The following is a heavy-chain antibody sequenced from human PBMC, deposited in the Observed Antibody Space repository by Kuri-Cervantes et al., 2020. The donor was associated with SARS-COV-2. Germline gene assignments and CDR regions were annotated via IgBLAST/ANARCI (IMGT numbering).Heavy chain of an antibody. CDR2: ISGSGGST. CDR1: GFNFDDHG. Sequence: GESLKISCAASGFNFDDHGMSWVRQAPGKGLEWVSAISGSGGSTYYADSVKGRFTIARDNAKNSLYLQMNSLRAEDTAVYYCAKVQVAYCGGDCSYLDYWGQGTLVTVSS. D-gene: IGHD2-21*01. CDR3: AKVQVAYCGGDCSYLDY. V-gene: IGHV3-23*01. J-gene: IGHJ4*02.